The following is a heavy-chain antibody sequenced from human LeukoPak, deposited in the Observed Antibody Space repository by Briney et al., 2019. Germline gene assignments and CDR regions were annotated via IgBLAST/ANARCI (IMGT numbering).Heavy chain of an antibody. CDR1: GYTFTGYY. D-gene: IGHD5-18*01. Sequence: ASVKVSCKPSGYTFTGYYMHWLRQAPGQGLQWLGWVNPNNGGTNYAQKFQGRVTMTWDTSINTAYMELNRLTSDDTAVYSCARLGRQDTAMAWGQGTLVTVSS. J-gene: IGHJ5*02. CDR3: ARLGRQDTAMA. CDR2: VNPNNGGT. V-gene: IGHV1-2*02.